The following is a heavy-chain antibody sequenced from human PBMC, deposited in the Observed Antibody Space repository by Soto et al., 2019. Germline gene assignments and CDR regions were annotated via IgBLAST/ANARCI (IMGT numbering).Heavy chain of an antibody. D-gene: IGHD6-25*01. Sequence: PSETLSLTCAFFCGAFNSYYWNLIRQSPGKGLEWIGDINYSGGTNYNPSLKSRVTISVDTSKNQFSLQLDSVTAADTAVYYCAKSYSGPFDPWGQGALVTVSS. CDR2: INYSGGT. J-gene: IGHJ5*02. CDR1: CGAFNSYY. CDR3: AKSYSGPFDP. V-gene: IGHV4-34*01.